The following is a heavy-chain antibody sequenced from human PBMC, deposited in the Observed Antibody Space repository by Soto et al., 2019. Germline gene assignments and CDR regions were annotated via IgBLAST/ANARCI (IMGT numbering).Heavy chain of an antibody. CDR2: IDPSDSYT. CDR3: ARSGIVGATYYYYYGMDV. D-gene: IGHD1-26*01. Sequence: RGESLKISCKGSGYSFTSYWISWVRQMPGKGLEWMGRIDPSDSYTNYSPSFQGHVTISADKSISTAYLQWSSLKASDTAMYYCARSGIVGATYYYYYGMDVWGQGTTVTVSS. J-gene: IGHJ6*02. CDR1: GYSFTSYW. V-gene: IGHV5-10-1*01.